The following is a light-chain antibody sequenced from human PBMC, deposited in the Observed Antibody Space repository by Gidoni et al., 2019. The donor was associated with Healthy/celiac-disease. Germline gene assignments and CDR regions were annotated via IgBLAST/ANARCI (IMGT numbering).Light chain of an antibody. Sequence: DNGLTQSPGTLSLSPVERATLTCRASQSVGSSYLAWYQRKPGQAPRLLIYGASSGATGIPDRFSGSGCGTDFTLTISRLEHEDFAVYYCQQYGSSRSFXGXTKVEIK. CDR2: GAS. CDR3: QQYGSSRS. J-gene: IGKJ4*01. V-gene: IGKV3-20*01. CDR1: QSVGSSY.